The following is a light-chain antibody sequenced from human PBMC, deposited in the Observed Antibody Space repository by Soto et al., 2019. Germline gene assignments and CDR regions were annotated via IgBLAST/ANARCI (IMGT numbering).Light chain of an antibody. CDR1: QSLLNYKGYVY. J-gene: IGKJ4*01. V-gene: IGKV2-28*01. Sequence: DIVMSQSPVTLPVTPGEPASISCRSSQSLLNYKGYVYLDWYVQKPGQSPQLLIYLGSNRASGVPDRFSGSVLGTDFTLEISRVEAEDVGIYYCMQALQIPMTFGGGTRVDI. CDR2: LGS. CDR3: MQALQIPMT.